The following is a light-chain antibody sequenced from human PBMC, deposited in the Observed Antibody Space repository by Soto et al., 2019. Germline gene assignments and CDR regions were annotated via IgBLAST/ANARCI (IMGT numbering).Light chain of an antibody. CDR3: QQRSNWPN. V-gene: IGKV3-11*01. Sequence: DTVLTQSPDTRSSSPVDRGPLSCMASQSVTGNSLAWYQQKPGQAPRLLIYDASNRATGIPARFSGSGSGTDFTLTISSLEPEDFAVYYCQQRSNWPNFGQGTRLEIK. CDR2: DAS. J-gene: IGKJ5*01. CDR1: QSVTGNS.